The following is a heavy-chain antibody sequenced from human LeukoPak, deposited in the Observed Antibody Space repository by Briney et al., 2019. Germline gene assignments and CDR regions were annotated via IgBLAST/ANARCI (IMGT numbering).Heavy chain of an antibody. D-gene: IGHD3-22*01. CDR3: ARVSYDSSGYYYGPFDY. J-gene: IGHJ4*02. CDR2: IYSSGST. CDR1: GGSISSGTYY. V-gene: IGHV4-61*10. Sequence: SETLSLTCTVSGGSISSGTYYWSWIRQPAGKGLEWIGRIYSSGSTNYNPSLKSRVTISVDTSKKQFSLKLSSVTAADTAVYYCARVSYDSSGYYYGPFDYWGQGTLVTVSS.